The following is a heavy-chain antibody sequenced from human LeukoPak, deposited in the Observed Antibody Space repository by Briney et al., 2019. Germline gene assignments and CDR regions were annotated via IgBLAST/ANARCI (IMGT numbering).Heavy chain of an antibody. D-gene: IGHD2-2*01. Sequence: PSETLSLTCTVSGGSISRYYWSWIRQPAGKGLEWIGRITTSGSTNYNPSPKSRVNMSVATSKNQFSLKLSSVTAADTAMYYCARDSRSSINWFDPWGQGTLVTVSS. CDR2: ITTSGST. V-gene: IGHV4-4*07. CDR1: GGSISRYY. J-gene: IGHJ5*02. CDR3: ARDSRSSINWFDP.